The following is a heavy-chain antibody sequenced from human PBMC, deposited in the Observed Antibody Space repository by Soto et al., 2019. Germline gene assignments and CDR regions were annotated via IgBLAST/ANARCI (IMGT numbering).Heavy chain of an antibody. J-gene: IGHJ6*03. Sequence: GGSLRLACVVTGFTFSSYSMNWVRQAPGKGLEWVSHISSSSTTIYYADSVKGRFTISRDNAKNSLYLQMNSLRDEDTAVYYCAKVGRFFECPLQIYYMDVWGKRTTVTVSS. CDR3: AKVGRFFECPLQIYYMDV. V-gene: IGHV3-48*02. D-gene: IGHD3-3*01. CDR1: GFTFSSYS. CDR2: ISSSSTTI.